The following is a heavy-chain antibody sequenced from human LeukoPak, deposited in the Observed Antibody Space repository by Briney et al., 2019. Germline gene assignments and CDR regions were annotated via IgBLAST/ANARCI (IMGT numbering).Heavy chain of an antibody. J-gene: IGHJ4*02. D-gene: IGHD3-3*01. V-gene: IGHV4-59*08. CDR2: SYYSGST. CDR1: GGSISSYY. CDR3: ARHGGSGSFDY. Sequence: PSETLSLTCTVSGGSISSYYWSWIRQPPGKGLEWIGYSYYSGSTTPHPSLKSRVTISVDTSKNQFSLRLRSVTATDTAVYYCARHGGSGSFDYWGQRTLVTVSS.